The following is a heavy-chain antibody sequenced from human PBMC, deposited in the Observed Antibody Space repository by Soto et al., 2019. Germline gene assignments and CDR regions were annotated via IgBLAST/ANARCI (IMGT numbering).Heavy chain of an antibody. Sequence: SETLSLTCTVSGGSISSGGYYWSWIRQHPGKGLEWIGEIFHSGSTNYNPSLKTRLTISVDKSKNQFSLKLSSVTAADTAVYYCARVYSGSYSDSWGRGTLVTVSS. D-gene: IGHD1-26*01. J-gene: IGHJ4*02. V-gene: IGHV4-39*07. CDR2: IFHSGST. CDR1: GGSISSGGYY. CDR3: ARVYSGSYSDS.